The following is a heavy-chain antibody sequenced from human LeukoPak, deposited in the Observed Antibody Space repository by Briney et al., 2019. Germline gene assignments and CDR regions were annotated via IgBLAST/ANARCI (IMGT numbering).Heavy chain of an antibody. Sequence: SETLSLTCAVYGGSFSGYYWSWIRQPPGKGLEWIGEINHSGSTYYNPSLKSRVTISVDTSKNQFSLKLSSVTAADTAVYYCARQLGYLYYDFWSGYPDDAFDIWGQGTMVTVSS. CDR3: ARQLGYLYYDFWSGYPDDAFDI. CDR2: INHSGST. V-gene: IGHV4-34*01. J-gene: IGHJ3*02. CDR1: GGSFSGYY. D-gene: IGHD3-3*01.